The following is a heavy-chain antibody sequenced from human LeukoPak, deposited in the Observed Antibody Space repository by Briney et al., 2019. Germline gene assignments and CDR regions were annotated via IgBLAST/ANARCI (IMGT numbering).Heavy chain of an antibody. CDR1: GGSVSGYY. J-gene: IGHJ5*02. CDR2: IYYSGST. Sequence: SETLSLTCAVYGGSVSGYYWSWIRQPPGKGLEWIGYIYYSGSTYYNPSLKSRVTISVDTSKNQFTLKLSSVTAADTAVYYCARGLYYCSSTSCYLNWFDPWGQGTLVTVSS. D-gene: IGHD2-2*01. V-gene: IGHV4-31*11. CDR3: ARGLYYCSSTSCYLNWFDP.